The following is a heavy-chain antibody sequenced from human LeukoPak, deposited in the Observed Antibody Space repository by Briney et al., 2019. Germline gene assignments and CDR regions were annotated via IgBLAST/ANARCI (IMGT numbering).Heavy chain of an antibody. CDR3: APEGLAKWAFDI. CDR2: VKSKSAGGAI. Sequence: PGGSLRLSCAASGFSFSDAWMSWVRQAPGKGLEWVGRVKSKSAGGAIQYAAPVKDRFIISRDDSKNTLYVQMNSLKTEDTAVYYCAPEGLAKWAFDIWGQGTMVTVSS. D-gene: IGHD2-8*01. V-gene: IGHV3-15*01. CDR1: GFSFSDAW. J-gene: IGHJ3*02.